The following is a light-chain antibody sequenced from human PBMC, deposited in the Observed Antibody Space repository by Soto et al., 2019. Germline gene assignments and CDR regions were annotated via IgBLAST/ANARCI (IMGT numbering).Light chain of an antibody. Sequence: DIHMTQSPSTLSSSLGDRVTITFLASQSISSWLAWYQQKPGKAPKLLIYDASSLESGVPSRFSGSGSGTEFTLTISSLQPDDFATYYCQQYNSYAWTFGLGTKVDIK. CDR1: QSISSW. J-gene: IGKJ1*01. CDR2: DAS. V-gene: IGKV1-5*01. CDR3: QQYNSYAWT.